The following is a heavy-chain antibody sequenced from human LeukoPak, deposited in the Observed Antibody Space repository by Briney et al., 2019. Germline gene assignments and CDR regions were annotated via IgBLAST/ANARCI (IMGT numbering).Heavy chain of an antibody. CDR1: GFTLSSYW. CDR2: IKQDGREK. Sequence: GGSLRLSCAASGFTLSSYWMSWVRQAPGKGLEWVANIKQDGREKYYVDSVKGRFTISRDNAKNSLYLQMNSLRAEDTAVYYCARDIPITMVRGVIIGPWFDPWGQGTLVTVSS. J-gene: IGHJ5*02. V-gene: IGHV3-7*03. CDR3: ARDIPITMVRGVIIGPWFDP. D-gene: IGHD3-10*01.